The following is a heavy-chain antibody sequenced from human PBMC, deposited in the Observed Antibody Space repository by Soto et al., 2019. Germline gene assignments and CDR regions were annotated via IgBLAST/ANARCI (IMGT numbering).Heavy chain of an antibody. CDR1: GGTFSSYA. J-gene: IGHJ4*02. Sequence: SVKVSCKASGGTFSSYAISWVRQAPGQGLEWMGGIIPIFGTANYAQNFQDRLTVTADTSTNTAFMELSSLRSDDTAVYYCAREGYTSSSIHSFLDSWGQGTLVTVSS. CDR2: IIPIFGTA. CDR3: AREGYTSSSIHSFLDS. D-gene: IGHD6-6*01. V-gene: IGHV1-69*06.